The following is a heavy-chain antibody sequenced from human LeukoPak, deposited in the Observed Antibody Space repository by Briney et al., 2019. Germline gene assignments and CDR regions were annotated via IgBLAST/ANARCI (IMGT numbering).Heavy chain of an antibody. V-gene: IGHV3-64*01. J-gene: IGHJ3*02. Sequence: GGSLRLSCAASGFTFSSYAMHWLRQAPGKGLEYVSAISSNGGSTYYANSVKGRFTISRDNSKNTLYLQMGSLRAEDMAVYYCARVADGSYPFDAFDIWGQGTMVTVSS. CDR3: ARVADGSYPFDAFDI. CDR1: GFTFSSYA. CDR2: ISSNGGST. D-gene: IGHD1-26*01.